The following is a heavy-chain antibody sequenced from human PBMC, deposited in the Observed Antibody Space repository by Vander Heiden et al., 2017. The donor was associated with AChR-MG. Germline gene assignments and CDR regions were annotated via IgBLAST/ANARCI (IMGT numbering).Heavy chain of an antibody. CDR3: ARDRQFYYFDY. V-gene: IGHV1-2*06. Sequence: QVQLVQSGAEVKMPGASVKVPCKASGYTFTGYYMHWVRQAPGQGLEWMGRINPNSGDTNYAQKFQGRVTMTRDTSISTVYMELSRLRSDDTAVYYCARDRQFYYFDYWGQGTLVTVSS. J-gene: IGHJ4*02. CDR1: GYTFTGYY. CDR2: INPNSGDT. D-gene: IGHD3-3*01.